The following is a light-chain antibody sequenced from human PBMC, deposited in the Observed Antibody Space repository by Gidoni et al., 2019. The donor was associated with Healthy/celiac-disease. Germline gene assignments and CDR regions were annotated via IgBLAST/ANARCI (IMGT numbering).Light chain of an antibody. CDR1: QRLLHSNGYTY. CDR2: LGS. V-gene: IGKV2-28*01. Sequence: DIVMTQSPLSLPVTPGEPASISCRSSQRLLHSNGYTYLDWYLQKPGQSPQLLIYLGSNRASGVPDRFSGSGSGTDFTLKISRVEAEDVGVYYCMQALQTPRYTFGQGTKLEIK. J-gene: IGKJ2*01. CDR3: MQALQTPRYT.